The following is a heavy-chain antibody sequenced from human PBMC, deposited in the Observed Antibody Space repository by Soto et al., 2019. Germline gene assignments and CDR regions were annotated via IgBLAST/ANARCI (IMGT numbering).Heavy chain of an antibody. D-gene: IGHD1-26*01. CDR2: IDPSDSYT. CDR3: ARQVGDTYYYGMDV. J-gene: IGHJ6*02. V-gene: IGHV5-10-1*01. CDR1: GYSFTSYW. Sequence: GESLKISCKGSGYSFTSYWISWVRQMPGKGLEWMGRIDPSDSYTNYSPSFQGHVTISADRSISTAYLQWSSLKASDTAMYYCARQVGDTYYYGMDVWGQGTTLTVSS.